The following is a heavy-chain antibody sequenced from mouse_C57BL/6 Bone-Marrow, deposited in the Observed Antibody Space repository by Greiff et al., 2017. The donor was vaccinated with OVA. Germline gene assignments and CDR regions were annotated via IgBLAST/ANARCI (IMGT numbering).Heavy chain of an antibody. CDR3: ARSDYYGSSRPFAY. V-gene: IGHV1-69*01. CDR2: IDPSDSYT. CDR1: GYTFTSYW. Sequence: VQLQQPGAELVMPGASVKLSCKASGYTFTSYWMHWVKQRPGQGLEWIGEIDPSDSYTNYNQKFKGKSTLTVDKSSSTAYMQLSSLTSEDSAVYYCARSDYYGSSRPFAYWGQGTLVTVSA. D-gene: IGHD1-1*01. J-gene: IGHJ3*01.